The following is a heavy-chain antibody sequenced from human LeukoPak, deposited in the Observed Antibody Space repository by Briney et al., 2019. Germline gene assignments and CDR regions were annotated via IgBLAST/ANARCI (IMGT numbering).Heavy chain of an antibody. V-gene: IGHV3-11*01. J-gene: IGHJ4*02. CDR2: ISSSGSTI. D-gene: IGHD2-8*01. CDR1: GFTFSDYY. Sequence: GGSLRLSCAASGFTFSDYYMSWIRQAPGKGLEWVPYISSSGSTIYYADSVKGRFTISRDNAKNSLYLQMNSLRAEDTAVYYCAKDPDCTSGICYTFFDCWGQGTLVTVSS. CDR3: AKDPDCTSGICYTFFDC.